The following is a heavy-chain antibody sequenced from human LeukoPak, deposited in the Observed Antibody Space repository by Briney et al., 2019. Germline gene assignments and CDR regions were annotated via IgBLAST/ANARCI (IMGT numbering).Heavy chain of an antibody. CDR2: ISNDGGGT. V-gene: IGHV3-23*01. J-gene: IGHJ4*02. D-gene: IGHD3-22*01. Sequence: GGSLRLSCAASGFIFNNYGLIWVHQAPGKGLEWVSAISNDGGGTNYADFVKGRFTISRDNSKNTLFLQMNSLRAEDTALYYCAKGSSGYFFDLWGQGTLVTVSS. CDR1: GFIFNNYG. CDR3: AKGSSGYFFDL.